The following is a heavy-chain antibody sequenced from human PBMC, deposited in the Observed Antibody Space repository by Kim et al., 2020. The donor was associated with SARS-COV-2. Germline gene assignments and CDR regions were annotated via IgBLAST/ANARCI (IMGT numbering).Heavy chain of an antibody. CDR3: ERGGAATPMAQEC. V-gene: IGHV3-74*01. Sequence: ADSVKGRFTISRDNAKNTVYLQLNRLTAEDTAVYYCERGGAATPMAQECWGQGTLVPVSS. D-gene: IGHD5-18*01. J-gene: IGHJ1*01.